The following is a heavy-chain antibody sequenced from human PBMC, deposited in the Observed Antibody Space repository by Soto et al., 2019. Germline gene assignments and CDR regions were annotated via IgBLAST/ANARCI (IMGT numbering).Heavy chain of an antibody. J-gene: IGHJ5*02. Sequence: GESLKISCKGSGYSFTSYWIGWVRQMPGKGLEWMGIIYPGDSDTRYSPSFQGQFTISADKSISTAYLQWSSLKASDTAMYYCARFGTGIAGQWLALTLPNWFDPWGQGTLVTVSS. D-gene: IGHD6-19*01. CDR1: GYSFTSYW. CDR2: IYPGDSDT. CDR3: ARFGTGIAGQWLALTLPNWFDP. V-gene: IGHV5-51*01.